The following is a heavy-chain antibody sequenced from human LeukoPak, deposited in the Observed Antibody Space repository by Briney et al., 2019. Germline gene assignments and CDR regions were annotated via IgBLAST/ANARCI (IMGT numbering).Heavy chain of an antibody. CDR3: ARGAFGVLLSAFDI. CDR1: GGSISSSSDY. Sequence: SETLSLTCTVSGGSISSSSDYWGWIRQAPGKGLEWIGSIYYHENTYYNSSLKSRVTISVDTSKNQFSLKLSSVTAADTAVYWCARGAFGVLLSAFDIWGQGTMVTVSS. V-gene: IGHV4-39*01. CDR2: IYYHENT. D-gene: IGHD3-3*01. J-gene: IGHJ3*02.